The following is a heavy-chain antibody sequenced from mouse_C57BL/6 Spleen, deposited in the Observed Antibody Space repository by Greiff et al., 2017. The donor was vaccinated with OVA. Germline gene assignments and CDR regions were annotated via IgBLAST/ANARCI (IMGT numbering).Heavy chain of an antibody. V-gene: IGHV1-15*01. J-gene: IGHJ1*03. CDR2: IDPETGGT. Sequence: QVQLKQSGAELVRPGASVTLSCKASGYTFTDYEMHWVKQTPVHGLEWIGAIDPETGGTAYNQKFKGKAILTAAQSSSTAYMELRSLTSEDSAVYYCTRPGSSYGNWYFDVWGTGTTGTVSS. CDR3: TRPGSSYGNWYFDV. CDR1: GYTFTDYE. D-gene: IGHD1-1*01.